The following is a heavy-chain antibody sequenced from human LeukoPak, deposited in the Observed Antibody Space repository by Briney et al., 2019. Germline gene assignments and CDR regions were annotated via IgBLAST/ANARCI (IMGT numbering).Heavy chain of an antibody. D-gene: IGHD3-3*01. Sequence: SETLSLTCAVSGGSISSSNWWSWVRQPPGKGLEWIGEIYHSGSTNYNPSLKSRVTISVDKSKNQFSLKLSSVTAADTAVYYCARGRGYYDFWSGYYGYFDYWGQGTLVTVSS. CDR3: ARGRGYYDFWSGYYGYFDY. J-gene: IGHJ4*02. CDR2: IYHSGST. V-gene: IGHV4-4*02. CDR1: GGSISSSNW.